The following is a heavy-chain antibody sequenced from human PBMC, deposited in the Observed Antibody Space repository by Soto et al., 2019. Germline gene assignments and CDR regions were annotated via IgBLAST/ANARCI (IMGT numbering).Heavy chain of an antibody. V-gene: IGHV3-23*01. CDR3: AKGKVAYDNSGLQYFYYFPMNV. Sequence: EVQLLESGGDLVQPGGSLRLSCAASEFTFSSYAMNWVRQAPGKGLEWVSVISGGGGTTYYADSVKGRFRISRDNSKNMLYLQMNSLRVEDTAVYYCAKGKVAYDNSGLQYFYYFPMNVWGQGTTVTVSS. CDR1: EFTFSSYA. D-gene: IGHD3-22*01. CDR2: ISGGGGTT. J-gene: IGHJ6*02.